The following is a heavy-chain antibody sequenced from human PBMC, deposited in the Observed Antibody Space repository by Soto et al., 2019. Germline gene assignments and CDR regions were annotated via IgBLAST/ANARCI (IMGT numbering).Heavy chain of an antibody. CDR2: IHHSGST. J-gene: IGHJ6*04. Sequence: QVQLQQWGAGLLEPSETLSLTCGVYAGSFCEYHWSWIRQSPGKGLEWIGEIHHSGSTRYNPSLMSRVTTSAAMSKKQFSLSLNAVTAADTAVYYCARGLLAVLRGVMDVWGKGTTVIVSS. CDR3: ARGLLAVLRGVMDV. V-gene: IGHV4-34*01. CDR1: AGSFCEYH. D-gene: IGHD3-10*01.